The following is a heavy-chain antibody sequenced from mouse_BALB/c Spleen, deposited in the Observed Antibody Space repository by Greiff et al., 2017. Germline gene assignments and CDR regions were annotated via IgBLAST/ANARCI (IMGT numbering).Heavy chain of an antibody. J-gene: IGHJ3*01. CDR1: GYTFTSYY. Sequence: QVQLKESGAELVKPGASVKLSCTASGYTFTSYYMYWVKQRPGQGLEWIGGINPSNGGTNFNEKFKSKATLTVDKSSSTAYMQLSSLTSEDSAVYYCTRSYDYDEGWFAYWGQGTLFTVSA. D-gene: IGHD2-4*01. V-gene: IGHV1S81*02. CDR2: INPSNGGT. CDR3: TRSYDYDEGWFAY.